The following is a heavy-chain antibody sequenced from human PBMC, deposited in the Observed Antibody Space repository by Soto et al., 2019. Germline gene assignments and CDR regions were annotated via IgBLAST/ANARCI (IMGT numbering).Heavy chain of an antibody. J-gene: IGHJ6*03. CDR1: GFTFRSYD. Sequence: PGGSLRLSCAASGFTFRSYDMHWVRQITGEGLEWVSTIGPGGDTVSSGSVKGRFTTSRGNAENSLYLQMNSLRAADTAVYYCARGTSITAPWSRNNFYYMDVWGKGTTVTVSS. CDR2: IGPGGDT. V-gene: IGHV3-13*01. CDR3: ARGTSITAPWSRNNFYYMDV. D-gene: IGHD6-6*01.